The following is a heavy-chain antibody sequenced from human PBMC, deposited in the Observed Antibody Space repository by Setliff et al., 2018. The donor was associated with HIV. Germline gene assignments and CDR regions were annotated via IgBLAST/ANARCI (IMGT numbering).Heavy chain of an antibody. CDR2: IYSGGDT. Sequence: TGGSLRLSCVASGFSVSNYYMSWVRQAPGGGLEWVSSIYSGGDTYHAGSVKGRFTLSRDNSKNTLYLQMDSLRPDDTAVYYCARVLPYNSALEYWGLGALVTVSS. CDR3: ARVLPYNSALEY. V-gene: IGHV3-66*02. J-gene: IGHJ4*02. CDR1: GFSVSNYY. D-gene: IGHD3-10*01.